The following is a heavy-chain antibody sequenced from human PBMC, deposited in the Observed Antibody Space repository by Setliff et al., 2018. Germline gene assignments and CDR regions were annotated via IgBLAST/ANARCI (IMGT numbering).Heavy chain of an antibody. Sequence: SETLSLTCTVSGHSISSGYYWGWIRQPPGKGLEWIGRIYTSGSTNYNPSLKSRVTMSVDTSKNQFSLKLSSVTAADTAVYYCARESRYYYDNLGTLDYWGQGTLVTVSS. CDR2: IYTSGST. CDR3: ARESRYYYDNLGTLDY. D-gene: IGHD3-22*01. CDR1: GHSISSGYY. J-gene: IGHJ4*02. V-gene: IGHV4-38-2*02.